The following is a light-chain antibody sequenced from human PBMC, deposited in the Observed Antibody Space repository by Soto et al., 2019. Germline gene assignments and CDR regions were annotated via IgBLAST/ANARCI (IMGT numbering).Light chain of an antibody. V-gene: IGLV1-47*01. CDR3: AAWDDGLSGHVV. J-gene: IGLJ2*01. Sequence: QPVLTQPPSASGTPGQRVTISCSGSRSNIGSNYVYWYQQLPGTAPKLLIYRNNQRPSGVPDRFSGSKSGTSASLAISGLRSEDEADYYCAAWDDGLSGHVVFGGGTKLTVL. CDR1: RSNIGSNY. CDR2: RNN.